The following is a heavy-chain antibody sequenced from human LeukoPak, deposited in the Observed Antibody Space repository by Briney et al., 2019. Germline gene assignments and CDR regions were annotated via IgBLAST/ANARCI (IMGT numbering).Heavy chain of an antibody. D-gene: IGHD4-17*01. V-gene: IGHV3-48*03. CDR2: ISSSGSTI. Sequence: PGGSLRLSCAASGFTFSSYEMNWVRQAPGKGLEWVSYISSSGSTIYYADSVKGRFTISRDNAKNSLYLQMNSLRAEDTAVYYCAKKAHYDAYAKYFDYWGQGTLVTVSS. CDR1: GFTFSSYE. CDR3: AKKAHYDAYAKYFDY. J-gene: IGHJ4*02.